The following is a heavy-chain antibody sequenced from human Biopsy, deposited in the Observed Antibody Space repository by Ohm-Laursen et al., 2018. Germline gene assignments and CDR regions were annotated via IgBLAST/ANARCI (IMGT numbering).Heavy chain of an antibody. D-gene: IGHD5-24*01. CDR2: ISPSGATT. Sequence: SVTASCKPSGNTFATYHIHWVRQAPGHGLEWMGVISPSGATTSFSQKFQGRITMTRDTSTGTVYMDLNSLGSEDTAVYYCARAGVGSDGTDSYYYGMDVWGPGTTVTVSS. CDR3: ARAGVGSDGTDSYYYGMDV. V-gene: IGHV1-46*01. CDR1: GNTFATYH. J-gene: IGHJ6*02.